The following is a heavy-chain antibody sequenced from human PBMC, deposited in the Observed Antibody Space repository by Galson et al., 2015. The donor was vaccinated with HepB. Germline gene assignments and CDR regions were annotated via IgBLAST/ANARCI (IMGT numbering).Heavy chain of an antibody. D-gene: IGHD3-9*01. CDR1: GDTFITYA. CDR2: IIPLFDTP. J-gene: IGHJ6*02. CDR3: AREPIYEILTGSSSGDYYYGFDV. V-gene: IGHV1-69*06. Sequence: SVKVSCKASGDTFITYAVNWVRQAPGQGLEWMGGIIPLFDTPNYAQRFQGRVTITADKSTSTAYMELSSLRSEDTAVYFCAREPIYEILTGSSSGDYYYGFDVWGQGTTVTVSS.